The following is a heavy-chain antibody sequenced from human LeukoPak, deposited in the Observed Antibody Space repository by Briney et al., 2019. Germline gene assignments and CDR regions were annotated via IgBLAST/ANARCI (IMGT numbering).Heavy chain of an antibody. V-gene: IGHV1-18*01. Sequence: GASVKVSCKASGYTFTSYGISWVRQAPGQGLEWMGWISAYNGNTNYAQKLQGRVTMTTDTSTSTAYMELRSLRSDDTAVYYCARDPPREGSWYSDYYYYGMDVWGQGTTVTVSS. J-gene: IGHJ6*02. CDR2: ISAYNGNT. D-gene: IGHD6-13*01. CDR3: ARDPPREGSWYSDYYYYGMDV. CDR1: GYTFTSYG.